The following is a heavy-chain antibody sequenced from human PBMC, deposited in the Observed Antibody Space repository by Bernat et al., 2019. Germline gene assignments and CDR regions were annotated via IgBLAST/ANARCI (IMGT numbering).Heavy chain of an antibody. J-gene: IGHJ4*02. CDR1: GFTFSSYG. D-gene: IGHD6-19*01. V-gene: IGHV3-30*02. CDR2: IRYDGSDK. Sequence: QVQLVESGGGVVQPGGSLRLSCAASGFTFSSYGMHWVRQAPGKGLEWVAFIRYDGSDKYYADSVKGRFTISRDNPKNTLYLQMNSLRPEDTAVYYCAKDDLAVGVYPSFDYWGLGTLVTVSS. CDR3: AKDDLAVGVYPSFDY.